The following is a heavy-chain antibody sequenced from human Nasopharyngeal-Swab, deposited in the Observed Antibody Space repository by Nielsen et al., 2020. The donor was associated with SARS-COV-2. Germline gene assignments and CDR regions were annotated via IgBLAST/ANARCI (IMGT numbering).Heavy chain of an antibody. CDR1: GFTFSSYA. CDR3: ARGGGGEGNYYMDV. J-gene: IGHJ6*03. Sequence: GESLKISRAASGFTFSSYAMHWVRQAPGKGLEWVAVISYDGSNKYYADSVKGRFTISRDNSKNTLYLQMNSLRAEDTAVYYCARGGGGEGNYYMDVWGKGTTVTVSS. CDR2: ISYDGSNK. D-gene: IGHD7-27*01. V-gene: IGHV3-30*04.